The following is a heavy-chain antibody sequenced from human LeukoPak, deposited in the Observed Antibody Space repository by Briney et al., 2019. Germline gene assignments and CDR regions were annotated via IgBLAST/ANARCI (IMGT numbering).Heavy chain of an antibody. J-gene: IGHJ3*02. V-gene: IGHV4-4*07. CDR2: IYTSGST. CDR3: AKDFYSSGYYYKAFDI. D-gene: IGHD3-22*01. Sequence: SETLSLTCTVSGGSISSYYWSWIRQPAGKGLEWIGRIYTSGSTNYNPSLKSRVTMSVDTSKNQFSLKLSSVTAEDTAVYYCAKDFYSSGYYYKAFDIWGQGTMVTVSS. CDR1: GGSISSYY.